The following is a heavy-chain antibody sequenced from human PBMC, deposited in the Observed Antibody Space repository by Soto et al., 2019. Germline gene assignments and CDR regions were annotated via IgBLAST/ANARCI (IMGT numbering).Heavy chain of an antibody. CDR2: ISGTASRT. V-gene: IGHV3-23*01. J-gene: IGHJ4*02. CDR1: GFTPTTTP. CDR3: ARESEDLTSNFDY. Sequence: GGSLRLSCAGSGFTPTTTPLSWVRQPPGKGLEWVTTISGTASRTYYVDSVKGRFFISRDNSKNTVTLQMNSLSAEDTAVYYCARESEDLTSNFDYWGQGTLVTVSS.